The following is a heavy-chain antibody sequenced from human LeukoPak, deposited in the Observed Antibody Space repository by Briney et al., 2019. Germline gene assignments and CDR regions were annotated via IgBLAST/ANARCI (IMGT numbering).Heavy chain of an antibody. Sequence: GGSLRFSCEASGFTFSSYVMHWVRQVTGRGLEWVSAIDSVSNTYYPGSVKGRFTISRENAKNSVYLQMNSLRAEDTAVYYCARGELTTFDYWGQGTLVTVSS. J-gene: IGHJ4*02. CDR3: ARGELTTFDY. D-gene: IGHD1-14*01. CDR1: GFTFSSYV. V-gene: IGHV3-13*01. CDR2: IDSVSNT.